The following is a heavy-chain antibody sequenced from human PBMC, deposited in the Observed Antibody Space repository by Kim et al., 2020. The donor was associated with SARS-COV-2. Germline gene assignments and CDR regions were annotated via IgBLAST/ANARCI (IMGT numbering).Heavy chain of an antibody. V-gene: IGHV3-33*01. CDR1: GFTFSSYG. Sequence: GGSLRLSCAASGFTFSSYGMHWVRQAPGKGLEWVAVIWYDGSNKYYADYVKGRFTISRDNSKNTLYLQMNSMRAEDTAVYYCARQYYYGSGSQTIYYYYG. CDR2: IWYDGSNK. CDR3: ARQYYYGSGSQTIYYYYG. J-gene: IGHJ6*01. D-gene: IGHD3-10*01.